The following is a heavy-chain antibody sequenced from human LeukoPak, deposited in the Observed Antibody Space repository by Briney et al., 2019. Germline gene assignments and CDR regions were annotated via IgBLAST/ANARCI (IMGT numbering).Heavy chain of an antibody. CDR3: ARDQQQLVDVFYFDY. CDR1: GFTFNTFG. J-gene: IGHJ4*02. D-gene: IGHD6-13*01. Sequence: GGSLRLSCAVSGFTFNTFGMNWVRQAPGKGLQWVSSISPGSSYIYYEDSVKGRFTISRDNAKNSLYLQVNSLRAEDTAVYYCARDQQQLVDVFYFDYWGQGTLVTVSS. CDR2: ISPGSSYI. V-gene: IGHV3-21*01.